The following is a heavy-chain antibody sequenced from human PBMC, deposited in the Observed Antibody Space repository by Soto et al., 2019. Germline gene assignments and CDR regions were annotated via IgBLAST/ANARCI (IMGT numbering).Heavy chain of an antibody. CDR3: TTTNSSSFDYYYGMDV. J-gene: IGHJ6*02. V-gene: IGHV3-15*07. CDR1: GFTFSNSW. CDR2: IKSKTDGGTT. Sequence: GGSLRLSCAASGFTFSNSWMNWVRQAPGKGLEWVGRIKSKTDGGTTDYAAPVKGRFTISRDDSKNTLYLQMNSLKTEDTAVYYCTTTNSSSFDYYYGMDVWGQGTTVTVSS. D-gene: IGHD6-13*01.